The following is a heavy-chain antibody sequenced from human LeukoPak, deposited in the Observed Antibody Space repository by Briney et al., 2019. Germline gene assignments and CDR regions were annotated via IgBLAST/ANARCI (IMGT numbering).Heavy chain of an antibody. Sequence: GGSLRLSCAASGFTFSSDAMSWVRQAPGEGLEWGSGICGSGGSTYYGESVKGRFTISRDNSKNTLYLQVNSLRAEDTAVYYCAKAGRPVSKYYFDYWGQGTLVTVSS. J-gene: IGHJ4*02. CDR3: AKAGRPVSKYYFDY. CDR1: GFTFSSDA. V-gene: IGHV3-23*01. D-gene: IGHD3-10*01. CDR2: ICGSGGST.